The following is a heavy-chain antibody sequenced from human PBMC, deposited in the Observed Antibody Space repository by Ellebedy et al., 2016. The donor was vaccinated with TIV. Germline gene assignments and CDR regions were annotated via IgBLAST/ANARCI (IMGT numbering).Heavy chain of an antibody. J-gene: IGHJ6*02. CDR3: ARAPPLFGDFGYYYYGMDV. D-gene: IGHD2-21*02. Sequence: ASVKVSCKASGYTFSSYYMHWVRQAPGQGLEWMGIINRSGDSTRYAQKFQGRVTITADKSTSTAYMELSSLRSEDTAVYYCARAPPLFGDFGYYYYGMDVWGQGTTVTVSS. V-gene: IGHV1-46*01. CDR2: INRSGDST. CDR1: GYTFSSYY.